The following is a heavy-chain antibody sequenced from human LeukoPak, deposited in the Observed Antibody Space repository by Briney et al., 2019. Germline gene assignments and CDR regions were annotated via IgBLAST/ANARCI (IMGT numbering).Heavy chain of an antibody. Sequence: PGGSLRLSCAASGFTFSNYWMHWVRQAPGKGLVWISRLNSDGSTTSYADSVKGRFTISGDNSKNTVYLQMDSLRVEDTAVYYCARDPGVVAFHYFDFWGQGTLITVSS. D-gene: IGHD3-3*01. J-gene: IGHJ4*02. V-gene: IGHV3-74*01. CDR1: GFTFSNYW. CDR2: LNSDGSTT. CDR3: ARDPGVVAFHYFDF.